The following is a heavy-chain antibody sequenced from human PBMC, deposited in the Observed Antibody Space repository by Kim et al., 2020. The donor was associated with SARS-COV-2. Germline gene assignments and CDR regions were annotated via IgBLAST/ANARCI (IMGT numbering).Heavy chain of an antibody. Sequence: SVKVSCKASGGTFSSYAISWVRQAPGQGLEWMGGIIPIFGTANYAQKFQGRVTITADESTSTAYMGLSSLRAEDTAVYYCARSVAYDYVWGSYRFSYFDSWGQGTLVTVSS. CDR2: IIPIFGTA. CDR3: ARSVAYDYVWGSYRFSYFDS. CDR1: GGTFSSYA. J-gene: IGHJ4*02. V-gene: IGHV1-69*13. D-gene: IGHD3-16*02.